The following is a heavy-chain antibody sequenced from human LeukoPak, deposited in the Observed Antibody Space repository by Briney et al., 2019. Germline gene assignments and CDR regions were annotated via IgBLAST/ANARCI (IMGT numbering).Heavy chain of an antibody. V-gene: IGHV3-30-3*01. J-gene: IGHJ4*02. CDR2: ISYDGSNK. CDR3: ARGNRMFDY. Sequence: GGSLRLSCAASGFTFSSYAMHWVRQAPGKGLEWVAVISYDGSNKYCADSVKGRFTISRDNSKNTLYLQMNSLRAEDTAVYYCARGNRMFDYWGQGTLVTVSS. CDR1: GFTFSSYA. D-gene: IGHD1/OR15-1a*01.